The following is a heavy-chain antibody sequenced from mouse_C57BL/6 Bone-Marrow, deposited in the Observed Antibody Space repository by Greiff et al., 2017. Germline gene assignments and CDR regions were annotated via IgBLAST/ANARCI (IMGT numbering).Heavy chain of an antibody. Sequence: EVKLVESGEGLVKPGGSLKLSCAASGFTFSSYAMSWVRQTPEKRLEWVAYISSGGDYIYYADTVKGRFTISRDNARNTLYLQMSSLKSEDTAMYYCTRGPDGYCLDYWGQGTTLTVSS. CDR1: GFTFSSYA. CDR2: ISSGGDYI. V-gene: IGHV5-9-1*02. J-gene: IGHJ2*01. D-gene: IGHD2-3*01. CDR3: TRGPDGYCLDY.